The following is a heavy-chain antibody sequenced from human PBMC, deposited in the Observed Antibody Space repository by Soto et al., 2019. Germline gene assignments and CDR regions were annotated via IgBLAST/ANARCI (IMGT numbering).Heavy chain of an antibody. V-gene: IGHV1-69*01. CDR2: IIPIFGTA. Sequence: QVQLVQSGAEVKKPGSSVKVSCKASGGTFSSYAISWVRQAPGQGLEWMGGIIPIFGTANYAQKFQGRVTITADESTSTAYMELSSLRSQDTAVYYCARGVVVPAATGGHFDYWGQGTLVTVSS. J-gene: IGHJ4*02. CDR1: GGTFSSYA. D-gene: IGHD2-2*01. CDR3: ARGVVVPAATGGHFDY.